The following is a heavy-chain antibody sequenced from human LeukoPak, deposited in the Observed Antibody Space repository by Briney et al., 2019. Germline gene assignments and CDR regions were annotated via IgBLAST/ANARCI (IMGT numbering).Heavy chain of an antibody. CDR1: GYTFTSHG. Sequence: GASVKVSCKASGYTFTSHGISWVRQAPGQGLEWMGWIHPSTGKPTYAQGFTGRFVFSLDTSVSTAYLQISSLKAEDTAVYYCARDRGGWLQFFDYWGQGTLVTVSS. CDR2: IHPSTGKP. J-gene: IGHJ4*02. CDR3: ARDRGGWLQFFDY. V-gene: IGHV7-4-1*02. D-gene: IGHD5-24*01.